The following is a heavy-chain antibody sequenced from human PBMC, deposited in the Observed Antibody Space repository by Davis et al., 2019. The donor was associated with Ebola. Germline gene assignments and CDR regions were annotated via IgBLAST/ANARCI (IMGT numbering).Heavy chain of an antibody. V-gene: IGHV3-23*01. CDR3: ASGLDY. J-gene: IGHJ4*02. CDR2: ISGSGGST. CDR1: VITFSSYA. Sequence: GESLKTSCTDSVITFSSYAMTWVRQAPGKGPELVSAISGSGGSTYYAESVKGRFTISRDNAKNSLYLQMDGLRVEDTAVYYCASGLDYWGQGSLVTVSS. D-gene: IGHD5-12*01.